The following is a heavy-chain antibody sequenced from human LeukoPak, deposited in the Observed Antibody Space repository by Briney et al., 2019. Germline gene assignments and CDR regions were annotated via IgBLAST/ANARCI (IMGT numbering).Heavy chain of an antibody. J-gene: IGHJ4*02. CDR2: INHDGSET. CDR3: AKRGQYYYDSSGYYYQD. D-gene: IGHD3-22*01. V-gene: IGHV3-74*01. Sequence: GGSLRLSCGASGFNFSNSWMHWVRQAPGKGLGWVSGINHDGSETYYADSVKGRFTISRDTAKNTLYLQMNSLRAEDTGVYYCAKRGQYYYDSSGYYYQDWGQGTLVIVSS. CDR1: GFNFSNSW.